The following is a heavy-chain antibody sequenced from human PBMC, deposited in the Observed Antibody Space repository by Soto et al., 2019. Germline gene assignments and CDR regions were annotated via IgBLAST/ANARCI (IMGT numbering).Heavy chain of an antibody. Sequence: PSPALSLTCAISGGSVSSNSAAWNWISQSPSRGLEWLGRTYYRSKWYNDYAVSVKSRITINPDTSKNQFSLQLNSVTPEDTAVYYCSIVPPGSGSHLDPWCQGILVTGSS. CDR3: SIVPPGSGSHLDP. D-gene: IGHD6-19*01. V-gene: IGHV6-1*01. CDR2: TYYRSKWYN. CDR1: GGSVSSNSAA. J-gene: IGHJ5*02.